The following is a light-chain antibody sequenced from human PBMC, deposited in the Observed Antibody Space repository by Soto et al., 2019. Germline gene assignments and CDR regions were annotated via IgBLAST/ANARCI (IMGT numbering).Light chain of an antibody. V-gene: IGKV1-33*01. J-gene: IGKJ5*01. Sequence: DIQMTQSPSSLSVSVGYRVTITCQASHDITNYLNWYQQKPGKAPKLLIYDVSKLETGVPSRFSGSGSGTDFTFTISSLQPEDIATYFCQQYDDLPITFGQGTRLEIK. CDR2: DVS. CDR3: QQYDDLPIT. CDR1: HDITNY.